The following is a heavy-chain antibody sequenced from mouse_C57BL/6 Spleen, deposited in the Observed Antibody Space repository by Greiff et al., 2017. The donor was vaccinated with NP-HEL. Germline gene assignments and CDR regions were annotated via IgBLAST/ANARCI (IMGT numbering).Heavy chain of an antibody. V-gene: IGHV1-53*01. Sequence: QVHVKQSGTELVKPGASVKLSCKASGYTFTSYWMHWVKQRPGQGLEWIGNINPSNGGTNYNEKFKSKATLTVDKSSSTAYMQLSSLTSEDSAVYYGARDSSGHQAWFAYWGQGTLVTVSA. J-gene: IGHJ3*01. CDR2: INPSNGGT. D-gene: IGHD3-2*02. CDR1: GYTFTSYW. CDR3: ARDSSGHQAWFAY.